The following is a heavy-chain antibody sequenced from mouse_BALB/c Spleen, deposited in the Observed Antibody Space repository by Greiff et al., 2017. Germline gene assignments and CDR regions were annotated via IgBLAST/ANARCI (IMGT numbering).Heavy chain of an antibody. D-gene: IGHD1-1*01. Sequence: VQLQESGPGLVAPSQSLSITCTVSGFSLTSYGVHWVRQPPGKGLEWLGVIWAGGSTNYNSALMSRLSISKDNSKSQVFLKMNSLQTDDTAMYYCAREYYGNYAMDYWGQGTSVTVSS. CDR3: AREYYGNYAMDY. J-gene: IGHJ4*01. CDR1: GFSLTSYG. V-gene: IGHV2-9*02. CDR2: IWAGGST.